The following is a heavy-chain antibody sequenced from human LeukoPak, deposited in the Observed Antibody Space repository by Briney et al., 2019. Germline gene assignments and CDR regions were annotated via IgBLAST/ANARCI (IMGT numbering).Heavy chain of an antibody. Sequence: PGRSLRLSCVASGFTFSSYAMHWVRQAPGKGLEWVALMWSDGSNKHYADSVKGRFTISRDNSKNTLFLQMNSLRDEDMAVYYCARYCSGGSCYSGMDVWGHGTTVTVSS. J-gene: IGHJ6*02. CDR3: ARYCSGGSCYSGMDV. D-gene: IGHD2-15*01. CDR2: MWSDGSNK. CDR1: GFTFSSYA. V-gene: IGHV3-33*01.